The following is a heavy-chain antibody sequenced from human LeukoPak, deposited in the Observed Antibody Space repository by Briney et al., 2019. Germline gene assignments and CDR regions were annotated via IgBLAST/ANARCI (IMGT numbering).Heavy chain of an antibody. V-gene: IGHV3-48*01. CDR2: ISSSSNTI. CDR1: GFTFSSYS. Sequence: GGSLRLSCAASGFTFSSYSMNWVRQAPGKGLEWVSYISSSSNTIYYADSVKGRFTVSRDNANNSLYLQMNSLRAEDTAVYYCARGDDSSGYPPDYWGQGTLVTVSS. J-gene: IGHJ4*02. CDR3: ARGDDSSGYPPDY. D-gene: IGHD3-22*01.